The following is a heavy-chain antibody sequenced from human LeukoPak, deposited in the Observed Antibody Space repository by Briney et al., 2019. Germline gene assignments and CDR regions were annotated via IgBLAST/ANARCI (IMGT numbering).Heavy chain of an antibody. Sequence: GGSLRLSCVVSGFIASSNYMSWVRQAPGKGLEWISLIYSGGTTHYADSVMVRFTISRDNSKTTLFLQMNSLKAEDTAVYYCATGGRSGVALEQWGQGTLVTVSS. CDR3: ATGGRSGVALEQ. J-gene: IGHJ4*02. V-gene: IGHV3-53*01. CDR1: GFIASSNY. D-gene: IGHD3-3*01. CDR2: IYSGGTT.